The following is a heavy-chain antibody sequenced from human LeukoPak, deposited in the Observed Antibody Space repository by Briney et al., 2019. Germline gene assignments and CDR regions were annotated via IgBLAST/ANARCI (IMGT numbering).Heavy chain of an antibody. CDR2: IYHSGST. CDR3: ARWGDGMDV. V-gene: IGHV4-30-2*01. CDR1: GGSISSGGYS. J-gene: IGHJ6*02. D-gene: IGHD1-26*01. Sequence: SQTLSLTCAVSGGSISSGGYSWRWIRQPPRKGLAWIGYIYHSGSTYYTPSLKSRVTISVDRSKNQFSLKLSSVTAEDTAVYYCARWGDGMDVWGQGTTVTVSS.